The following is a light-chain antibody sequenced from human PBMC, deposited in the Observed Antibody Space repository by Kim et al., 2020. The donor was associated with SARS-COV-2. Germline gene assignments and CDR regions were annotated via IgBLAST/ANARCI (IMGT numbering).Light chain of an antibody. Sequence: SSPGESVTLSCRASEGISYLAWYQQKLGQAPRLLIYDASQRAPGIPARFSGSGSGRDFSLRISTLEPEDFAIYYCQVRSNWPPTLTFGGGTKLEI. CDR3: QVRSNWPPTLT. CDR2: DAS. V-gene: IGKV3-11*02. CDR1: EGISY. J-gene: IGKJ4*01.